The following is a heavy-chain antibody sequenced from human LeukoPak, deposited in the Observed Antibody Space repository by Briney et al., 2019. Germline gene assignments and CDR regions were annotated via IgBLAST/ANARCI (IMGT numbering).Heavy chain of an antibody. CDR2: ISPNSGGT. D-gene: IGHD3-22*01. V-gene: IGHV1-2*02. CDR1: GYTFTGYY. Sequence: GASVKVSCKASGYTFTGYYMHWVRQAPGQGLEWMGWISPNSGGTNYAQKFQGRVTMTRDTSISTAYMELSRLRSDDTAVYYCARVLTMIVADNWFDPWGQGTLVTVSS. J-gene: IGHJ5*02. CDR3: ARVLTMIVADNWFDP.